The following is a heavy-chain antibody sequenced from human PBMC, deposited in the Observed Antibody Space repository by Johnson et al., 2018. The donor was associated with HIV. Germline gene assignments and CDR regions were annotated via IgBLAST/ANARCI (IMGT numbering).Heavy chain of an antibody. CDR3: AKAMAVSSWEHRGAFDI. Sequence: VQLVESGGGVVQPGRSLRLSCVASGFTFRNYGMHWVRQAPGKGLEWVSAISGSGGSTYYADSVKGRFTISRDNSKNTLYLQMNSLRAEDTAVYYCAKAMAVSSWEHRGAFDIWGQGTMVTVSS. V-gene: IGHV3-23*04. D-gene: IGHD6-13*01. J-gene: IGHJ3*02. CDR1: GFTFRNYG. CDR2: ISGSGGST.